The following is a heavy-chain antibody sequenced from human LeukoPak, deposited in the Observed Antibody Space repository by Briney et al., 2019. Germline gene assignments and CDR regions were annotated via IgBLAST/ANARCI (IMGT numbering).Heavy chain of an antibody. CDR1: AXTFSSYG. Sequence: PGGSLRLSCAASAXTFSSYGMHWVRQAPGKGLEWAAVIWYDGSNKYYADSVKGRFTISRDNSKNTLYLQMNSLRAEDTAVYYCAKDPYRVDTATLFDYWGQGTLVTVSS. CDR2: IWYDGSNK. D-gene: IGHD5-18*01. V-gene: IGHV3-33*06. J-gene: IGHJ4*02. CDR3: AKDPYRVDTATLFDY.